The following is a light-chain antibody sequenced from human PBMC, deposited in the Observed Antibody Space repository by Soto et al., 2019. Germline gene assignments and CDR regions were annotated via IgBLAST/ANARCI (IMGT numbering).Light chain of an antibody. CDR1: QDIRNY. J-gene: IGKJ4*01. CDR3: QQLDTYPRT. V-gene: IGKV1-9*01. Sequence: DIQLTQAPTFLSASVGDRDTITCRASQDIRNYLAWYQQNLEKATKLLIYAASTLQSGVPSRFSGSGSGTEFTLSISSLQTEDFATYYCQQLDTYPRTFGGGTKVDI. CDR2: AAS.